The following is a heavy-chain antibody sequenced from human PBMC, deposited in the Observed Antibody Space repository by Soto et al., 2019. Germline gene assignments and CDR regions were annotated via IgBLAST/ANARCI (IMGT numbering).Heavy chain of an antibody. CDR3: ARQGYSYGLAFDY. V-gene: IGHV4-59*08. CDR2: IYYSGST. D-gene: IGHD5-18*01. Sequence: SETLSLTCTVSGGSISSYYWSWIRQPPGKGLEWIGYIYYSGSTNYNPSLKSRVTISVDTSKNQFSLKLSSVTAADTAVYYCARQGYSYGLAFDYWGQGTLVTVSS. J-gene: IGHJ4*02. CDR1: GGSISSYY.